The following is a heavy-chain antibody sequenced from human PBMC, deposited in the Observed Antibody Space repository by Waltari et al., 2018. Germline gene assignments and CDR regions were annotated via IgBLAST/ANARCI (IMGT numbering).Heavy chain of an antibody. J-gene: IGHJ6*02. CDR1: GFTFGNYR. CDR3: ARVAQRTYRSPVPGRDYYYGMDV. CDR2: INSDETMT. Sequence: ASGFTFGNYRFHWVRQPPGKGLVWVSGINSDETMTSYADSVKGRFTISRDNAKKTLYLQMNRLRAEDTAIYYCARVAQRTYRSPVPGRDYYYGMDVWGQGTTVTVSS. V-gene: IGHV3-74*01. D-gene: IGHD1-1*01.